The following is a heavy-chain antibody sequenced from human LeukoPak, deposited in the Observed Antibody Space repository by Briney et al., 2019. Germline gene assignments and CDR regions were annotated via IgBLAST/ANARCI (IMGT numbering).Heavy chain of an antibody. D-gene: IGHD3-3*01. Sequence: LSLTCAVYGGSFSGYYWSWIRQPPGKGLEWVAVISYDGSNKYYADSVKGRFTISRDNSKNTLYLQMNSLRAEDTAVYYCARGSEKGYYDFWSGYSSSGLEYWGQGTLVTVSS. CDR3: ARGSEKGYYDFWSGYSSSGLEY. CDR2: ISYDGSNK. J-gene: IGHJ4*02. CDR1: GGSFSGYY. V-gene: IGHV3-30-3*01.